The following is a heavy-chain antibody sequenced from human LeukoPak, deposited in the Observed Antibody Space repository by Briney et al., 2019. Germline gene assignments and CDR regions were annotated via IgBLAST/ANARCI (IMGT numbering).Heavy chain of an antibody. CDR1: GFTFSSYE. J-gene: IGHJ4*02. D-gene: IGHD5-24*01. V-gene: IGHV3-48*03. CDR2: ISSGGGSI. Sequence: GGSLRLSCEASGFTFSSYEMNWVRQAPGKGPEWLSYISSGGGSIQYADSVKGRFTISRDNAKNSLYLLMDSLRVEDTAVNYCARDGPRPATITSPFDYWGQGTLVTVSS. CDR3: ARDGPRPATITSPFDY.